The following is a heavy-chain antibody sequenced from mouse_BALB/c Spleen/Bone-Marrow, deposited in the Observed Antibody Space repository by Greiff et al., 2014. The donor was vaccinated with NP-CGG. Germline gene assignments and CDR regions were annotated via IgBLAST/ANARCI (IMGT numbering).Heavy chain of an antibody. Sequence: QVQLQQSGSVLVRPGASVKLSCKASGYTFTSSWMHWAKQRPGQGLEWIGDIHPNSGNTNYSEKFRGKATLTVDTSSNTAYVDLSSLTSVDSAVYYCARSYRFWYFDVWGAGTTVTVSS. J-gene: IGHJ1*01. CDR2: IHPNSGNT. V-gene: IGHV1S130*01. D-gene: IGHD2-14*01. CDR3: ARSYRFWYFDV. CDR1: GYTFTSSW.